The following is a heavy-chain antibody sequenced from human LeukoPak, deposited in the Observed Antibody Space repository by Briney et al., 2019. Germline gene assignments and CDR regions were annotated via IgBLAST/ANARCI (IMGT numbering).Heavy chain of an antibody. CDR1: GGSISSSSRY. CDR3: ARAYTVTTYYFDY. V-gene: IGHV4-61*05. Sequence: PSETLSLTCTVSGGSISSSSRYWGWIRQPPGKGLVWIGYIYYSGSTNYNPSLKSRVTMSVDTSKKQFSLKLSSVTAADTAVYYCARAYTVTTYYFDYWGQGTLVTVSP. D-gene: IGHD4-17*01. CDR2: IYYSGST. J-gene: IGHJ4*02.